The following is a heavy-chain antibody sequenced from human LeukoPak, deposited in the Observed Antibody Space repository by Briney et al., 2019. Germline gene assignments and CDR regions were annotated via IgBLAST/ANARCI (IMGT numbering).Heavy chain of an antibody. V-gene: IGHV4-59*12. CDR2: IYYSGST. D-gene: IGHD6-13*01. Sequence: NPSETLSLTCTASGGSISSYYWSWIRQPPGKGLEWIGYIYYSGSTYYNPSLKSRVTISVDTSKNQFSLKLSSVTAADTAVYYCAREGEPYSSSWLPFDYWGQGTLVTVSS. CDR1: GGSISSYY. J-gene: IGHJ4*02. CDR3: AREGEPYSSSWLPFDY.